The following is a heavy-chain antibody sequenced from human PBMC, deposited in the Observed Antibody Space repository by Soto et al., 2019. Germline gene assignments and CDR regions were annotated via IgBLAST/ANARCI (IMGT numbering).Heavy chain of an antibody. V-gene: IGHV3-33*01. CDR2: IWNDGSNE. CDR3: ARDQTDSGGYSDS. CDR1: GLPFSSYG. D-gene: IGHD2-15*01. J-gene: IGHJ4*02. Sequence: QVQLVESGGGVVQPGGSLRLSCEASGLPFSSYGIHWVRQAPGKGLEWLAIIWNDGSNEYYADSVKGRFTISRDNSKNPVYLQVSNLRAEDTAVYFCARDQTDSGGYSDSWGQGTLVTVSS.